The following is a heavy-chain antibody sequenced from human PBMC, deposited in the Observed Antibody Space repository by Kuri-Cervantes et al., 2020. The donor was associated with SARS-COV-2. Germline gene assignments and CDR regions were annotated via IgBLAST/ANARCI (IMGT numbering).Heavy chain of an antibody. J-gene: IGHJ3*02. CDR1: GGSISSGGYY. Sequence: LRLSCTVSGGSISSGGYYWSWIRQPPGKGLEWIGYIYHSGNTYYNPSLKSRVTISVDRSKNQFSLKVNSVTAADTAVYYCAREVAYDFWNDYIPRDAFDIWGQGTMVTVSS. D-gene: IGHD3-3*01. V-gene: IGHV4-30-2*01. CDR2: IYHSGNT. CDR3: AREVAYDFWNDYIPRDAFDI.